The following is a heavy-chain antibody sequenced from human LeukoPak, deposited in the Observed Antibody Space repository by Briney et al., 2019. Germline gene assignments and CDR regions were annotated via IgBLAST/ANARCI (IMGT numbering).Heavy chain of an antibody. CDR2: IIPIFGTA. CDR3: ASSHYDFWSGPIDY. J-gene: IGHJ4*02. CDR1: GGTFSSYA. D-gene: IGHD3-3*01. Sequence: ASVKVSCKASGGTFSSYAISWVRQAPGQGLEWMGGIIPIFGTANYAQKFQGRVTITADESTSTAYMELSSLRSEDTAVYYCASSHYDFWSGPIDYWGQGTLVTVSS. V-gene: IGHV1-69*13.